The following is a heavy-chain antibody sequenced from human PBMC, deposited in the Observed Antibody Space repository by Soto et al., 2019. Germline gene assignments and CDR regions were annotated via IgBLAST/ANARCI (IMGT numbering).Heavy chain of an antibody. J-gene: IGHJ4*02. CDR1: GYTFTSYD. Sequence: ASVKVSCKASGYTFTSYDINWVRQATGQGLEWMGWMNPNSGNTAYAQKFQGRVTMTRNTSISTAYMELSSLRSDDTAVYYCARGPFALAGYCSSTSCSAPKLFDYWGQATLVTVSS. CDR2: MNPNSGNT. D-gene: IGHD2-2*03. V-gene: IGHV1-8*01. CDR3: ARGPFALAGYCSSTSCSAPKLFDY.